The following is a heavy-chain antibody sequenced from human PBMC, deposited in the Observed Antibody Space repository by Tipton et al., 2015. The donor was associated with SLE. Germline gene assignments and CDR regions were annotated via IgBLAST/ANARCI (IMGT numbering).Heavy chain of an antibody. CDR2: MHHGGGT. Sequence: LVKPTETLSLTCTVSGGSISTGAYYWGWIRQPPGKGMEWIGSMHHGGGTFCSPSLKSRVTISLDTSMNQFSLKLSSVTAADTAVYYCARDARYSSRRDFDSWGQGTLVTVSS. CDR3: ARDARYSSRRDFDS. CDR1: GGSISTGAYY. V-gene: IGHV4-39*07. J-gene: IGHJ4*02. D-gene: IGHD6-13*01.